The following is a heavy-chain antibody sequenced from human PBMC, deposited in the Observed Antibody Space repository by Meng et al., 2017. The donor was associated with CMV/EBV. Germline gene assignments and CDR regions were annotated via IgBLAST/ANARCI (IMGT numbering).Heavy chain of an antibody. D-gene: IGHD3-10*01. CDR1: GFTFSSYA. Sequence: GESLKISCAASGFTFSSYAMSWVRQAPGKGLEWVSAISGSGGSTHYADSMKGRFTISRDNSKNTLYLQMNSLRAEDTAVNYCAKDSRAIYGSGSYYGLESDYWGQGTLVTVSS. J-gene: IGHJ4*02. CDR3: AKDSRAIYGSGSYYGLESDY. CDR2: ISGSGGST. V-gene: IGHV3-23*01.